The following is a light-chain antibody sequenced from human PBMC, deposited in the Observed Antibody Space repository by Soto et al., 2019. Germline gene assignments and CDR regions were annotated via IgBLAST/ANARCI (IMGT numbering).Light chain of an antibody. Sequence: DIVMTQSPDSLAVSLGERATINCKSSQSVLYSANNKENYLAWYQQKPGQPPKLLIYWASTRESGVPDRFTGSGSATDFTLTISSLQSEDVAVYYCQQYYSTPYTFGQGTKVEIK. CDR1: QSVLYSANNKENY. CDR2: WAS. J-gene: IGKJ2*01. CDR3: QQYYSTPYT. V-gene: IGKV4-1*01.